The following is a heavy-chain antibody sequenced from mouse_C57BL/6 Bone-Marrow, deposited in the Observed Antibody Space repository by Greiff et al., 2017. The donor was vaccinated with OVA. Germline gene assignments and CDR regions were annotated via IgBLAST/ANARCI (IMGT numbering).Heavy chain of an antibody. CDR3: ARPLYYDYDWFAY. J-gene: IGHJ3*01. CDR1: GYAFTNYL. CDR2: INPGSGGT. Sequence: QVQLKESGAELVRPGTSVKVSCKASGYAFTNYLIEWVKQRPGQGLEWIGVINPGSGGTNYNEKFKGKATLTADKSSSTAYMQLSSLTSEDSAVYFCARPLYYDYDWFAYWGQGTLVTVSA. D-gene: IGHD2-4*01. V-gene: IGHV1-54*01.